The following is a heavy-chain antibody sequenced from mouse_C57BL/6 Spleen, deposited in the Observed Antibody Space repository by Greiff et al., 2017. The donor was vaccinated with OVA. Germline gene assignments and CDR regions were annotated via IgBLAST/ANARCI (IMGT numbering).Heavy chain of an antibody. CDR1: GFTFSSYA. Sequence: EVMLVESGEGLVKPGGSLKLSCAASGFTFSSYAMSWVRQTPEKRLEWVAYISSGGDYIYYADTVKGRFTISRDNARNTLYLQMSSLKSEDTAMYYCTRDPGYPYAMDYWGQGTSVTVSS. D-gene: IGHD2-2*01. J-gene: IGHJ4*01. CDR3: TRDPGYPYAMDY. V-gene: IGHV5-9-1*02. CDR2: ISSGGDYI.